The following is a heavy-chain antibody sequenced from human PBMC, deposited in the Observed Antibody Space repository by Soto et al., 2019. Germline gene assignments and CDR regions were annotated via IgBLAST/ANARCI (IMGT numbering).Heavy chain of an antibody. D-gene: IGHD6-25*01. Sequence: QVQLQESAPGLVKPSQTMSLTCTVSGGSISSGDYYWSWIRQPPGKALEWIGYIYYSGSTDYNTSRKSRVTISVDTSKNQSSLKLSPVTAADKAVYYCAKDSRYYYYCMDVWGQGTTVTVSS. J-gene: IGHJ6*02. CDR2: IYYSGST. CDR3: AKDSRYYYYCMDV. CDR1: GGSISSGDYY. V-gene: IGHV4-30-4*01.